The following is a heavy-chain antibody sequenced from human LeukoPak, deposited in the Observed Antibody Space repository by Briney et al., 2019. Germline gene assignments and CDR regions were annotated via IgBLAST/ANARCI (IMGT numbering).Heavy chain of an antibody. CDR3: ARGLVGARLLKY. J-gene: IGHJ4*02. D-gene: IGHD1-26*01. CDR2: IYSGGTT. CDR1: GFTVSSNY. Sequence: GGSLRLSCAASGFTVSSNYMTWVRQAPGKGLEWVSVIYSGGTTYYADSVKGRFTISRDNSKNTLYLQMNSLRAEDTAVYYCARGLVGARLLKYWGQGTLVTVSS. V-gene: IGHV3-66*01.